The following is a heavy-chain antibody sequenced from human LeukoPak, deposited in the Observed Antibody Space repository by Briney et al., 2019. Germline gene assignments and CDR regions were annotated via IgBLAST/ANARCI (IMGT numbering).Heavy chain of an antibody. CDR3: ARRGGGRVGSGSYWYLDY. V-gene: IGHV4-59*08. CDR1: GGSISSYY. Sequence: PSETLSLTCTVSGGSISSYYWSWVRQPPGKGLEWIGYIYYSGSTNYNPSLKSRVTISVDTSKNQFSLKLSSVTAADTAVYYCARRGGGRVGSGSYWYLDYWGQGTLVTVSS. D-gene: IGHD3-10*01. J-gene: IGHJ4*02. CDR2: IYYSGST.